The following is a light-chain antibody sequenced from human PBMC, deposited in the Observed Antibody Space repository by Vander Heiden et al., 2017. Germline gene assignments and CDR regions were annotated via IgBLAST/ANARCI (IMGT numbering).Light chain of an antibody. J-gene: IGKJ2*01. Sequence: IQMTQSPSSLSASVGDRVTITCRASQDISTYLNWYQRRPGKAPKLLISATFTLQSGVPSRFSGSGSGTYFTLTISSPQPEDFATYYCQQSYNTLGTFGQGTKL. CDR2: ATF. V-gene: IGKV1-39*01. CDR1: QDISTY. CDR3: QQSYNTLGT.